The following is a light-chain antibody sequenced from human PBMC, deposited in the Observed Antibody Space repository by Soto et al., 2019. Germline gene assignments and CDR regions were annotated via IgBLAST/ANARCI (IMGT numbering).Light chain of an antibody. V-gene: IGKV2-28*01. CDR2: LGS. CDR1: QSLLHSNGYTY. J-gene: IGKJ2*01. CDR3: MEALQSHT. Sequence: DIVMTQSPLSLPVTPGEPATISCRSSQSLLHSNGYTYLDWYVQKPGQSTQRLIYLGSNRASGVPDRFSGSGSGTDFTLKISTVEAEDVGVYYCMEALQSHTFGQGTKVDIK.